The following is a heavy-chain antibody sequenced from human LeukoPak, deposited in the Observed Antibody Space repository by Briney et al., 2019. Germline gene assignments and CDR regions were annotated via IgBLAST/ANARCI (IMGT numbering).Heavy chain of an antibody. V-gene: IGHV3-23*01. D-gene: IGHD3-22*01. CDR2: ISGSGGST. CDR1: GLTFSSSA. J-gene: IGHJ4*02. CDR3: AKGGPITMIVVVIQYYFDY. Sequence: GGSLRLSCAASGLTFSSSAMSWVRQAPGKGLEWVSAISGSGGSTYYADSVKGRFTISRDNSKNTLYLQMNSLRAEDTAVYYCAKGGPITMIVVVIQYYFDYWGQGTPVTDSS.